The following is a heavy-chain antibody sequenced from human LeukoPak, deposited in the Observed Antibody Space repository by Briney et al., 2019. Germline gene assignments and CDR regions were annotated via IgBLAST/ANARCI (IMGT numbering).Heavy chain of an antibody. CDR2: INSDGSST. J-gene: IGHJ6*02. D-gene: IGHD3-22*01. V-gene: IGHV3-74*01. Sequence: GGSLRLSCAASGFTLSSYWMHWVRQAPGKGLVWISRINSDGSSTGYADPVKGRFTISRDNAENTLYLQMNSLRAEDTAVYYCARDYFDSSGYWNGLDVWGQGATVTVSS. CDR1: GFTLSSYW. CDR3: ARDYFDSSGYWNGLDV.